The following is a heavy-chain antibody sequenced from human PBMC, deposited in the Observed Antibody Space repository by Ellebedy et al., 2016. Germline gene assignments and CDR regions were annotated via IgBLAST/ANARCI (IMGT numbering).Heavy chain of an antibody. Sequence: SVKVSCXASGGTFSSYAISWVRQAPGQGLEWMGGIIPIFGTANYAQKFQGRVTITADKSTSTAYMELSSLRSEDTAVYYCARVGMEGYSYGPFWFDPWGQGTLVTVSS. CDR3: ARVGMEGYSYGPFWFDP. CDR2: IIPIFGTA. J-gene: IGHJ5*02. CDR1: GGTFSSYA. D-gene: IGHD5-18*01. V-gene: IGHV1-69*06.